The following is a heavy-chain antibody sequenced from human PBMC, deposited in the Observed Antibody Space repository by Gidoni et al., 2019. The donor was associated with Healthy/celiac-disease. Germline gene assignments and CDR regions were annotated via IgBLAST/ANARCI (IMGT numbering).Heavy chain of an antibody. J-gene: IGHJ4*02. CDR1: GFPLSTSGMR. CDR2: IDWDDDK. CDR3: ARTPYCSGGSCYEGHFDY. Sequence: QVTLKESGPALVKPTQTLTLTCTFSGFPLSTSGMRVSWIRQPPGKALEWLARIDWDDDKFYSTSLKTRLTISKDTSKNQVVLTMTNMDPVDTATYYCARTPYCSGGSCYEGHFDYWGQGTLVTVSS. D-gene: IGHD2-15*01. V-gene: IGHV2-70*04.